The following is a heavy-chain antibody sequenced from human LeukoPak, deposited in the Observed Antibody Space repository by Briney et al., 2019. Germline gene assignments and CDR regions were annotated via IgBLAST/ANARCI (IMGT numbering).Heavy chain of an antibody. Sequence: SETLSLTCAVYGGSFSGYYWSWIRQPPXXXXXWIGEINHSGSTNYNPSLESRVTISVDTSKNQFSLKLSSVTAADTAVYYCARGRREYSGSYRSNWFDPWGQGTLVTVSS. CDR2: INHSGST. J-gene: IGHJ5*02. D-gene: IGHD1-26*01. V-gene: IGHV4-34*01. CDR1: GGSFSGYY. CDR3: ARGRREYSGSYRSNWFDP.